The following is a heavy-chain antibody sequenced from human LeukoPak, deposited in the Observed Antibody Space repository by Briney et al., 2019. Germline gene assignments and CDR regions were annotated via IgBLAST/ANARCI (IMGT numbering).Heavy chain of an antibody. CDR3: ARDRGRHYNFWTGHPYYFDS. CDR1: GFTFSSYS. Sequence: SGGSLRLSCAASGFTFSSYSMDWVRQAPGKGLERVSSISSSSDHIYYADSVKGRFTISRDNAKNSLYLQMNSLRAEDTAVYYCARDRGRHYNFWTGHPYYFDSWGQGTLVTVSS. V-gene: IGHV3-21*01. D-gene: IGHD3-3*01. CDR2: ISSSSDHI. J-gene: IGHJ4*02.